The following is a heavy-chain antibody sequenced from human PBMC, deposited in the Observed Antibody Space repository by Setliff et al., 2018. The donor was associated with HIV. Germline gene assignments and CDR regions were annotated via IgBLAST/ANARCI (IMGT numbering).Heavy chain of an antibody. CDR2: IMPIFGPA. D-gene: IGHD3-10*01. CDR3: VMTDYASGKSVLDS. V-gene: IGHV1-69*13. Sequence: SVKVSCKASGGTFSSYAISWVRQAPGQGLEWMGGIMPIFGPANYAQKFQGRVTITRDEFTNTGYMELSSLRSEDTAVYYCVMTDYASGKSVLDSWGQGTLVTVSS. J-gene: IGHJ5*01. CDR1: GGTFSSYA.